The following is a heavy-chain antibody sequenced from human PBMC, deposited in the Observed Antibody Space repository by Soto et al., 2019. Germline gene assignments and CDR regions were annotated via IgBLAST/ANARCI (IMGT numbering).Heavy chain of an antibody. D-gene: IGHD5-12*01. J-gene: IGHJ6*02. CDR1: GGSFSGYY. V-gene: IGHV4-34*01. CDR2: INHSGST. CDR3: ARAGNSGYHYYYYYYGMHV. Sequence: SETLSLTCAVYGGSFSGYYWSWIRQPPGKGLEWIGEINHSGSTNYNPSLKSRVTISVDTSKNQFSLKLSSVTAADTAVYYCARAGNSGYHYYYYYYGMHVWGQGPTVNV.